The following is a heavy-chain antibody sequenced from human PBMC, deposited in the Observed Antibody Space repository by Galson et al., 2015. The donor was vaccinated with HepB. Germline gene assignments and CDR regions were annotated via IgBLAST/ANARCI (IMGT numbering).Heavy chain of an antibody. V-gene: IGHV3-33*01. CDR1: GFRFISHG. CDR3: AREQVYGDYRTADF. D-gene: IGHD4-17*01. CDR2: TVYGGAEE. Sequence: SLRLSCAASGFRFISHGMHWVRQDPGKGLEWVAVTVYGGAEEHYADSVKGRFTISRDTFKNTVYLQMNSLRVEDTAAYYCAREQVYGDYRTADFWGQGTLVSVSS. J-gene: IGHJ4*02.